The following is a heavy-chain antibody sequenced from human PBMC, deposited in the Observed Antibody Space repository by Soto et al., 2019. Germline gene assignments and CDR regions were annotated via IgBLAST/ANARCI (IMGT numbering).Heavy chain of an antibody. CDR1: GFTFGSFW. V-gene: IGHV3-7*01. Sequence: EVQLVEHGGGLVQLGGSLRLSCAASGFTFGSFWMSWVRQAPGKGLEWVANIKEDVSEKHYGESVKLRFTVSTDNARNSQYLQTNSRRAEDTAVYYCARTLDSRGYSRVDHWGQGTLVTVSS. D-gene: IGHD3-22*01. J-gene: IGHJ4*02. CDR3: ARTLDSRGYSRVDH. CDR2: IKEDVSEK.